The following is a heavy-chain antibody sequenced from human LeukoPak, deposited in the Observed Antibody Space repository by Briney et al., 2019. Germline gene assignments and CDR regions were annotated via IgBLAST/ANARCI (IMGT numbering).Heavy chain of an antibody. CDR1: GFSLITSGVG. V-gene: IGHV2-5*02. Sequence: SGPTRVNPTQTLTLTCTSSGFSLITSGVGVGWSRQPPGKAPECLALIYWDNDRGYNPSLRSRLTICKDTSKNQVVLTMTTIGAVDTATYYCAHRVFQGGYWDSGKFDYWGQGTPVTVSS. D-gene: IGHD2-8*02. CDR2: IYWDNDR. CDR3: AHRVFQGGYWDSGKFDY. J-gene: IGHJ4*02.